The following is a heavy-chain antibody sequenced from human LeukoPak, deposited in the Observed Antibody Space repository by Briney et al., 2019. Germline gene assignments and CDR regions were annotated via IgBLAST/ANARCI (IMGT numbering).Heavy chain of an antibody. CDR2: INSSSSYI. V-gene: IGHV3-21*01. CDR1: GFTFSSYS. J-gene: IGHJ5*02. CDR3: ARSPVYCSSTSCYWLNWFDP. D-gene: IGHD2-2*01. Sequence: GGSLRLSCAASGFTFSSYSMNWVHQAPGKGLEWVSSINSSSSYIYYADSVKGRFTISRDNAKNSLYLQMNSLRAEDTAVYYCARSPVYCSSTSCYWLNWFDPWGQGTLVTVSS.